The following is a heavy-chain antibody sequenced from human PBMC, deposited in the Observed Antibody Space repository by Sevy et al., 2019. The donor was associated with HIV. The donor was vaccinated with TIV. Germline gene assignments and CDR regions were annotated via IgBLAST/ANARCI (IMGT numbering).Heavy chain of an antibody. CDR2: INPNSGGT. D-gene: IGHD4-17*01. CDR3: ARVYGDYLNWFDP. J-gene: IGHJ5*02. CDR1: GYTFTGYY. V-gene: IGHV1-2*06. Sequence: ASVKVSCKASGYTFTGYYMHWVRQAPGQGLEWMGRINPNSGGTNYAQKFQGRVTMTRDTSISTAYMELSRLRSDDTAMYYCARVYGDYLNWFDPWGQGTLVTVSS.